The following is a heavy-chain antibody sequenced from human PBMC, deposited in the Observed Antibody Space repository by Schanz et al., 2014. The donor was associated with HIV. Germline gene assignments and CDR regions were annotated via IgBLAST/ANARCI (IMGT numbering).Heavy chain of an antibody. V-gene: IGHV3-33*01. CDR1: GFTFSSYG. CDR3: ARGGLRWHPEWLDY. J-gene: IGHJ4*02. D-gene: IGHD4-17*01. Sequence: QVQLVESGGGVVQPGRSLRLSCAASGFTFSSYGMHWVRQAPGKGLEWVAVIGNDGNTYYAGSVKGRFSISRENAKNSLYLQMNNLRDGDTAVYYCARGGLRWHPEWLDYWGQGTLVTVSS. CDR2: IGNDGNT.